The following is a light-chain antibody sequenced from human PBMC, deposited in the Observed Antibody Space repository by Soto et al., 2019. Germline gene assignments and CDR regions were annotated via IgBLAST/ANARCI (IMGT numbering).Light chain of an antibody. CDR1: SSDVGFYNY. CDR2: DVT. CDR3: CSYTGSSTVV. V-gene: IGLV2-14*03. J-gene: IGLJ2*01. Sequence: QSALTQPASVSGSPGQSITISCTGTSSDVGFYNYVSWYQHHPGKAPKLMIYDVTNRPSGVSNRFSGSKSGNTASLTISGLQAEDEADYYCCSYTGSSTVVFGGGTQLTVL.